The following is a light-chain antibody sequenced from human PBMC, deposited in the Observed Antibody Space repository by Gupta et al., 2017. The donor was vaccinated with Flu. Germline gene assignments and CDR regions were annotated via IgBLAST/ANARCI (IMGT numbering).Light chain of an antibody. Sequence: EIVMTQSPATLSVSPGERATLSCRASQSIGTSLAWYQQKPGQSPRLLIYGASTRATGCPARFSGSGYGTEFALTISSLQSEDFVVYYCQQHNNWPSWTFGQGTKVEIK. J-gene: IGKJ1*01. V-gene: IGKV3-15*01. CDR1: QSIGTS. CDR3: QQHNNWPSWT. CDR2: GAS.